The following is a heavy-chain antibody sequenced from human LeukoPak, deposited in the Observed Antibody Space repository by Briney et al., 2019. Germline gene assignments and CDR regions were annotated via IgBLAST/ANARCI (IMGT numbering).Heavy chain of an antibody. CDR3: ARPLRSGYYYNAFDI. J-gene: IGHJ3*02. V-gene: IGHV1-69*05. CDR1: GGTFSSYA. D-gene: IGHD3-22*01. CDR2: IIPIFGTA. Sequence: SVKASCKASGGTFSSYAISWVRQAPGQGLEWMGRIIPIFGTANYAQKFQGRVTITTDESTSTAYMELSSLRSEDTAVYYCARPLRSGYYYNAFDIWGQGTMVTVSS.